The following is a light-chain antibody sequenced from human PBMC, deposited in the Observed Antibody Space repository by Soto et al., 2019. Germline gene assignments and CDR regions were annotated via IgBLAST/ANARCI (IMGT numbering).Light chain of an antibody. CDR3: QQYDNSPLN. J-gene: IGKJ4*01. Sequence: DIVLTQSPGTLSLSPGERAALSCRASQSVSRSYLAWYQQKPGQAPRLLSYGTSNRATAIPDRFSGSGSGTDITLTISSLEPEDFEVYYCQQYDNSPLNFGGGTKVEIK. CDR1: QSVSRSY. CDR2: GTS. V-gene: IGKV3-20*01.